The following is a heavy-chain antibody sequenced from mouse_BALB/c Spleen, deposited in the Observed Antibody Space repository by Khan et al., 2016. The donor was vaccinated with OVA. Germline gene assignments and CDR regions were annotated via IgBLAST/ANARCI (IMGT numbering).Heavy chain of an antibody. J-gene: IGHJ2*01. V-gene: IGHV1-4*01. CDR1: GYTFTSYT. CDR3: ARTHER. Sequence: VQLQESGPELARPGASVKMSCKASGYTFTSYTMHWVQQRPGQGLEWIGYINPSSGYTKYTQKFKDKATLTADKSSSTAYMQLSSLTSEDAAVYYCARTHERWGQGTTLTVSS. CDR2: INPSSGYT.